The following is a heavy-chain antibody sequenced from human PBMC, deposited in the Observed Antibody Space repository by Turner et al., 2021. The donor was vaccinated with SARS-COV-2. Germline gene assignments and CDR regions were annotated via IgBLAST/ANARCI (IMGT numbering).Heavy chain of an antibody. Sequence: QVQLVESGGGVVQPGRSLRLSCVASGFSFSNYAMHWLRRAPGKGLEWVAVISHDATTKHYAESVKGRFTISRDNSKNTLFLQMDSLRGEDTALFHCARCGGDCSSQGVVPDYWGQGTLVTVSS. CDR3: ARCGGDCSSQGVVPDY. D-gene: IGHD2-21*02. V-gene: IGHV3-30-3*01. J-gene: IGHJ4*02. CDR2: ISHDATTK. CDR1: GFSFSNYA.